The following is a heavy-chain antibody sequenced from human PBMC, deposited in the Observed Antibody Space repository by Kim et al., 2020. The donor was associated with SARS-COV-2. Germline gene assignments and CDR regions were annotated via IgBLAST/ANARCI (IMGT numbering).Heavy chain of an antibody. CDR1: GFTFSSYC. Sequence: GGSLRLSCAASGFTFSSYCMSWVRQAPGKGLEWVANIKQDGSEKYYVDSVKGRFTISRDNAKNSLYLQMNSLRAEDTAVYYCAREGAIDYWGQGTLVTVS. V-gene: IGHV3-7*01. CDR2: IKQDGSEK. CDR3: AREGAIDY. J-gene: IGHJ4*02.